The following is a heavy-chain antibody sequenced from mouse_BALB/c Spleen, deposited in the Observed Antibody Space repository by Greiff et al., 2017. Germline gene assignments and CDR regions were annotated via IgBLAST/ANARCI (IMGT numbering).Heavy chain of an antibody. Sequence: EVQVVESGGGLVQPKGSLKLSCAASGFTFNTYAMNWVRQAPGKGLEWVARIRSKSNNYATYYADSVKDRFTISRDDSQSMLYLQMNNLKTEDTAMYYCVREGLGHYYGLFAYWGQGTLVTVSA. V-gene: IGHV10-1*02. CDR3: VREGLGHYYGLFAY. J-gene: IGHJ3*01. D-gene: IGHD1-2*01. CDR1: GFTFNTYA. CDR2: IRSKSNNYAT.